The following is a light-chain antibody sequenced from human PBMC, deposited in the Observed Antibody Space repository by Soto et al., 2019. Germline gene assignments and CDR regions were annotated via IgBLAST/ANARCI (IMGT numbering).Light chain of an antibody. CDR3: QQYSSWPVT. V-gene: IGKV3-15*01. CDR2: GAS. CDR1: QSISGN. J-gene: IGKJ3*01. Sequence: EIVLTQSPATLSVSPGETATLSCRASQSISGNLDWYQQKPGQTPRLLIQGASTRATGILARFSGSGSGTEFTLTISSLQSEDFAVYYCQQYSSWPVTFGPGTKVDIK.